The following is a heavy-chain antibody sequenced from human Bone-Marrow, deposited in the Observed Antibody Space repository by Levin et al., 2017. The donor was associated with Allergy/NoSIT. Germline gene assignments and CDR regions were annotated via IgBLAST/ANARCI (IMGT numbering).Heavy chain of an antibody. Sequence: SETLSLTCTVSGGSISSYYWSWIRQPPGKGLEWIGYIYYSGSTNYNPSLKSRVTISVDTSKNQFSLKLSSVTAADTAVYYCAGAADVDIVATLKRDYFDYWGQGTLVTVSS. CDR1: GGSISSYY. CDR3: AGAADVDIVATLKRDYFDY. D-gene: IGHD5-12*01. CDR2: IYYSGST. J-gene: IGHJ4*02. V-gene: IGHV4-59*01.